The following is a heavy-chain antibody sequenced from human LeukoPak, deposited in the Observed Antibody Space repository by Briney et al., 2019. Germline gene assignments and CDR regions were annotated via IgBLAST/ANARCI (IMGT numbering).Heavy chain of an antibody. CDR1: GFTLSSYA. D-gene: IGHD3-10*01. CDR2: ISGRGSRT. J-gene: IGHJ4*02. CDR3: ARGYGSGTPFDY. Sequence: PGGSLRLSCAASGFTLSSYALTWVRQAPGKGVEWVSGISGRGSRTYYADSVKGRFTISRDNSKNTLYLQMNSLSPEDSAIYYCARGYGSGTPFDYWGQGTLVTVSS. V-gene: IGHV3-23*01.